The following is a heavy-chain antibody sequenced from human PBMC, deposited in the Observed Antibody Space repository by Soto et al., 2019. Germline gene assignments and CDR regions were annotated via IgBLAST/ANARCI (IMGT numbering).Heavy chain of an antibody. CDR1: GFTFSSYA. J-gene: IGHJ6*02. V-gene: IGHV3-23*01. D-gene: IGHD5-12*01. CDR3: AKDLRTNYYYGMDV. Sequence: PGGSLRLSCAASGFTFSSYAMSWVRQAPGKGLEWVSAISGSGGSTYYADSVKGRFTISRDNAKNTLYLQMNRLRAEDTAVYYCAKDLRTNYYYGMDVWGQGTTVTVSS. CDR2: ISGSGGST.